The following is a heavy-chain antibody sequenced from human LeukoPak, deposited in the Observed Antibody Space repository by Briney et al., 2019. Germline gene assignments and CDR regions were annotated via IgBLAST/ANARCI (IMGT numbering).Heavy chain of an antibody. D-gene: IGHD6-13*01. CDR2: INPSGGST. CDR3: ARDQRYLSSSWTRPRGMDV. Sequence: SVKVSCKASGYTFTSYYMHWVRQAPGQGLEWMGIINPSGGSTSYAQKFQGRVTMTRDTSTSTVYMELSSLRSEDTAVYYCARDQRYLSSSWTRPRGMDVWGQGTTVTVSS. CDR1: GYTFTSYY. V-gene: IGHV1-46*01. J-gene: IGHJ6*02.